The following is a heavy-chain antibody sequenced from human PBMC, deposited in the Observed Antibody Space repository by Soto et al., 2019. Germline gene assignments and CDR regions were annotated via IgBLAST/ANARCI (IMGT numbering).Heavy chain of an antibody. CDR1: GFSLSTSGVG. CDR3: AHRLYYYDSSGYYYSYFDY. J-gene: IGHJ4*02. D-gene: IGHD3-22*01. V-gene: IGHV2-5*02. Sequence: QITLKESGPTLVKPTQTLTLTCTFSGFSLSTSGVGVGWIRQPPGKALEWLALIYWDDDKSYSPSLKSRLTITKDTSKNQVVLTMTNMDPVDTATYYCAHRLYYYDSSGYYYSYFDYWGQGTLVTVSS. CDR2: IYWDDDK.